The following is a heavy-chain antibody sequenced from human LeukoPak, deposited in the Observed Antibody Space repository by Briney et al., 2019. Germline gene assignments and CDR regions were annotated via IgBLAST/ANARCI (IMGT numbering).Heavy chain of an antibody. D-gene: IGHD1-1*01. CDR3: ARYVPVKTGPTRASFDY. CDR1: GGSFSGYY. Sequence: PSETLSLTCAVYGGSFSGYYWSWIRQPPGKGLQWIGEINESGTTNCDPSLKSRVTMSIDTSKSQFSLSLRSVTAADTGVYFCARYVPVKTGPTRASFDYWGQGILVTVSS. V-gene: IGHV4-34*01. J-gene: IGHJ4*02. CDR2: INESGTT.